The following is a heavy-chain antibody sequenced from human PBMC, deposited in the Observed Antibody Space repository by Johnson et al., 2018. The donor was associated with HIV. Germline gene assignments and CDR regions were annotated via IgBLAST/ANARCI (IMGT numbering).Heavy chain of an antibody. Sequence: VQLVQSGGGLVQPGGSLRLSCAASGFTVSSNYMSWVRQAPGKGLEWVSVIYSGGSTYYADSVKGRFTISRDNSKNTLYLQMNSLRAEDTAVYYCARDLTEGGYSSGYYAFDIWGQGTMVTVSS. CDR2: IYSGGST. CDR3: ARDLTEGGYSSGYYAFDI. D-gene: IGHD5-18*01. J-gene: IGHJ3*02. CDR1: GFTVSSNY. V-gene: IGHV3-66*01.